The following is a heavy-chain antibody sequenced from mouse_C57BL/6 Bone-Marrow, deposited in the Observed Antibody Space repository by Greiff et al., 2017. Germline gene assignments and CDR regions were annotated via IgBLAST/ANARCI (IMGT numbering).Heavy chain of an antibody. CDR1: GFSLTSYG. Sequence: QVQLKESGPGLVAPSQSLSITCTVSGFSLTSYGVDWVRQSPGKGLEWLGVIWGVGSTNYNSALKSRLSISKDNSKSQVFLKMNSLQTDDTAMYYCASYYGSRGAWFAYWGRGTLVTVSA. CDR2: IWGVGST. V-gene: IGHV2-6*01. J-gene: IGHJ3*01. D-gene: IGHD1-1*01. CDR3: ASYYGSRGAWFAY.